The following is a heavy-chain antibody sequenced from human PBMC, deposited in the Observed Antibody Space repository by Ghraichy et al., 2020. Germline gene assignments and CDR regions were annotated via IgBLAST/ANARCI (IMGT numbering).Heavy chain of an antibody. CDR2: INHSGST. Sequence: SETLSLTCAVYVGSFSGYYWSWIRQPPGKGLEWIGEINHSGSTDYNPSLKSRLTISVDTAKNQFSLKLSSVTAADTAMYYCARGGVGAGAVGFDPWGQGMLVTVSS. CDR3: ARGGVGAGAVGFDP. D-gene: IGHD1-26*01. J-gene: IGHJ5*02. CDR1: VGSFSGYY. V-gene: IGHV4-34*01.